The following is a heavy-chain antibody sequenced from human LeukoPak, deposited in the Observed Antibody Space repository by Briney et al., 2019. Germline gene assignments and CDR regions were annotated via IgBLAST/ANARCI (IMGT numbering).Heavy chain of an antibody. Sequence: GGSLRLSCAASVFTFSSHNMIWLRQAPMKGLEWVSSIGTDGSYIYYADSVQGRFTISRDNAKNSLYLQMNSLTAEDTAVYYCARKIKTGDRVGTFDIWGQGTMVTVSS. V-gene: IGHV3-21*01. D-gene: IGHD1-1*01. CDR3: ARKIKTGDRVGTFDI. J-gene: IGHJ3*02. CDR2: IGTDGSYI. CDR1: VFTFSSHN.